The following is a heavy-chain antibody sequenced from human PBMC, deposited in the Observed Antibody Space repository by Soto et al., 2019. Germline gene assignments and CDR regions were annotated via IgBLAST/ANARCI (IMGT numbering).Heavy chain of an antibody. CDR2: ISYDGSNK. CDR1: GFTFSSYA. J-gene: IGHJ4*02. Sequence: QVQLVESGGGVVQPGRSLRLSCAASGFTFSSYAMHWVRQAPGKGLEWVAVISYDGSNKYYADSVKGRFTISRDNSKNMVYLQMNSLRAEDTAVYYCARDSIMIVVVISHFDYGGQGTLVPVSS. D-gene: IGHD3-22*01. CDR3: ARDSIMIVVVISHFDY. V-gene: IGHV3-30-3*01.